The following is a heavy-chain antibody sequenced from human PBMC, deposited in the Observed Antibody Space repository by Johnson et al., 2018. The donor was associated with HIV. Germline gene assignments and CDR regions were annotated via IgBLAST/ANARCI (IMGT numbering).Heavy chain of an antibody. D-gene: IGHD3-9*01. Sequence: VQLVESGGGVVQPGRSLRLSCAASGFTFSSYGMHWVRQAPGKGLEWVAVISYDGSNKYYADSVTGRFTISRDNSKNTLYLQMNSLRADDTAVYYCAKDLRVFDWFNAYDAFDIWGQGTMVTVSS. V-gene: IGHV3-30*18. CDR3: AKDLRVFDWFNAYDAFDI. CDR2: ISYDGSNK. J-gene: IGHJ3*02. CDR1: GFTFSSYG.